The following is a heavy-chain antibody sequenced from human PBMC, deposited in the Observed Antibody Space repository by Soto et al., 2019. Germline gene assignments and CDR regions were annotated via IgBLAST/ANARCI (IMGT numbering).Heavy chain of an antibody. CDR2: ISNSGATE. J-gene: IGHJ6*02. CDR1: EFTFKTYA. Sequence: GGSLRLSCAASEFTFKTYAMHWVRQAPGKGLEWVAIISNSGATEYDTDSVKGRMTSSRDNSKNTLYLQMNSLRPEDTAVYYCARVATSASGSYRRYYYYGMDVWGQGTTVTVSS. D-gene: IGHD3-10*01. V-gene: IGHV3-30-3*01. CDR3: ARVATSASGSYRRYYYYGMDV.